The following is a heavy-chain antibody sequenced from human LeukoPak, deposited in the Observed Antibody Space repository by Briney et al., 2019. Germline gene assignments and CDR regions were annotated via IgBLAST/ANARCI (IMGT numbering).Heavy chain of an antibody. CDR1: GFTFSSYS. J-gene: IGHJ4*02. CDR2: ITGHSSTI. V-gene: IGHV3-48*01. Sequence: GGSLRLSCAASGFTFSSYSMNWVRQAPGKGLEWVSYITGHSSTIYYADSVKGRFTISRDNAKNSLYLQMNSLRAEDTAVYYCAKERYYDSSGYYLWGQGTLVTVSS. CDR3: AKERYYDSSGYYL. D-gene: IGHD3-22*01.